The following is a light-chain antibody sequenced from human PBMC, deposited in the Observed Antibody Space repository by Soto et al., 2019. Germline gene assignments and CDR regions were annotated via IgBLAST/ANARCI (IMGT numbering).Light chain of an antibody. J-gene: IGKJ5*01. V-gene: IGKV3-20*01. Sequence: IVLTQAPGTLSLSPGERGSLSCRGSQSVSSSYLAWYQQKPGQAHRLLIYGASSRATGIQDRFIRSASGTDFPPTISRLEPEDFAVYYCQQYGSSPPITFGQGTRLEIK. CDR3: QQYGSSPPIT. CDR1: QSVSSSY. CDR2: GAS.